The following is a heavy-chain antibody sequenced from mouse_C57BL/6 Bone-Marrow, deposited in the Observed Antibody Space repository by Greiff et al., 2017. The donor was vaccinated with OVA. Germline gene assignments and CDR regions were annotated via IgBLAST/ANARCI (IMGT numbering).Heavy chain of an antibody. J-gene: IGHJ1*03. CDR1: GYTFTDYN. CDR2: INPNNGGT. D-gene: IGHD1-1*01. Sequence: EVQLQQSGPELVKPGASVKMSCKASGYTFTDYNMHWVKQSHGKSLEWIGYINPNNGGTSYNQKFKGKATLTVNKSSSTAYMELRSLTSEDSAVYYCARGITTVVATYWYFDVCGTGTTVTVSS. V-gene: IGHV1-22*01. CDR3: ARGITTVVATYWYFDV.